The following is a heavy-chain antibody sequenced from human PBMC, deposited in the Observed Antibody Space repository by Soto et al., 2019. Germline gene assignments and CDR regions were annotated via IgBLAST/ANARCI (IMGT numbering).Heavy chain of an antibody. V-gene: IGHV3-21*01. J-gene: IGHJ4*02. CDR2: ILSSGTHM. CDR3: ARDPDAGDY. Sequence: EVQLVESGGGLVKPGGSLRLSCAASGFTFSSYSMNWVRQAPGKGLEWVSSILSSGTHMFYADSVKGRFTISRDNAKKSLYLQMTSLRAEDTALYYCARDPDAGDYWGQGTLVTVSS. CDR1: GFTFSSYS.